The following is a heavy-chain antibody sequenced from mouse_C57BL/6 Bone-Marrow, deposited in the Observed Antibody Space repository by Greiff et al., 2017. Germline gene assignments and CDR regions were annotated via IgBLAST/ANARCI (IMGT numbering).Heavy chain of an antibody. J-gene: IGHJ2*01. Sequence: EVKLVESGGDLVKPGGSLKLSCAASGFTFSSYGMSWVRQTPDKRLEWVATISSGGSYTYYPDSVKGRFTISRDNAKNTLYLQMSSLKSEDTAMYYCARQTRYYFDYWGQGTTLTVSS. V-gene: IGHV5-6*02. CDR1: GFTFSSYG. CDR2: ISSGGSYT. CDR3: ARQTRYYFDY.